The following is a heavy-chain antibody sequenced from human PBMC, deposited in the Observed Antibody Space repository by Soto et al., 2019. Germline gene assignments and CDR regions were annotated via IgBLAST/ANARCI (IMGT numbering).Heavy chain of an antibody. CDR2: IDYSGST. V-gene: IGHV4-39*01. CDR3: ARLVDYYYYGMDV. CDR1: GGSISSSSYY. J-gene: IGHJ6*02. Sequence: QLQLQESGPGLVKPSETLSLTCTVSGGSISSSSYYWGWIRQPPGKGLEWIGSIDYSGSTYYNPSLKSRVTIAVDTSKNQFSLKLSSVTAADTAVYYCARLVDYYYYGMDVWGQGTTVTVSS.